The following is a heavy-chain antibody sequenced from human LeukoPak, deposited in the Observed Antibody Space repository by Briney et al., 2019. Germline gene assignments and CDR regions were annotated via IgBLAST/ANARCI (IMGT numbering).Heavy chain of an antibody. J-gene: IGHJ4*02. CDR1: GSTFSSYA. Sequence: GGSLRLSCAASGSTFSSYAMHWVRQAPGKGLEYVSAISSNGGSTYYANSVKGRFTISRDNSKNTLYLQMGSLRAEDMAVYYCARSYCSSTSCYAGDIDYWGQGTLVTVSS. V-gene: IGHV3-64*01. CDR3: ARSYCSSTSCYAGDIDY. D-gene: IGHD2-2*01. CDR2: ISSNGGST.